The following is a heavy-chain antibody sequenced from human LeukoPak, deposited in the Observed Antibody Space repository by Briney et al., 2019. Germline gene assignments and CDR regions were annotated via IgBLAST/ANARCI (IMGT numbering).Heavy chain of an antibody. CDR1: GYTFSDNY. CDR3: ARGFYSSSWHFDY. V-gene: IGHV1-46*01. D-gene: IGHD6-13*01. CDR2: INPSVGIT. Sequence: ASVKVSCKTSGYTFSDNYIHWVRQAPGQGLEWMGIINPSVGITTYTQKFQDRVTMTRDTSTSTVYMELSSLRSEDTAVYYCARGFYSSSWHFDYWGQGTLVTVSS. J-gene: IGHJ4*02.